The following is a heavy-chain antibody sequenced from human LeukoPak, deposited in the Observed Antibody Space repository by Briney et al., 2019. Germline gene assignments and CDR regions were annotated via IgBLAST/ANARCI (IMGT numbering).Heavy chain of an antibody. CDR3: TTYSFNWGSRQFDY. D-gene: IGHD7-27*01. CDR2: IKSKTDGGTT. CDR1: GFTFSNAW. V-gene: IGHV3-15*01. J-gene: IGHJ4*02. Sequence: PGGSLRLSCAASGFTFSNAWMSWVRQAPGKGLEWVGRIKSKTDGGTTDYAAPVKGRFTISRDDSKNTLYLQMNSLKTEDTAVYYCTTYSFNWGSRQFDYWGQGTLVTVSS.